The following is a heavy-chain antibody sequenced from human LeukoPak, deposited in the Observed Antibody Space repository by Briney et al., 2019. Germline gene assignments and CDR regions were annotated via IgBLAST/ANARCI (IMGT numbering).Heavy chain of an antibody. CDR2: IYYSGST. CDR3: ARRAFRGGNYDY. Sequence: SETLSLTCTVSGGSISSYYWSWIRQPPGKGLEWIGYIYYSGSTNYNPSLKSRVTLSVDTSKNQFSLKLSSVTAADTAVYYCARRAFRGGNYDYWGQGTLVTASS. V-gene: IGHV4-59*01. J-gene: IGHJ4*02. D-gene: IGHD4-23*01. CDR1: GGSISSYY.